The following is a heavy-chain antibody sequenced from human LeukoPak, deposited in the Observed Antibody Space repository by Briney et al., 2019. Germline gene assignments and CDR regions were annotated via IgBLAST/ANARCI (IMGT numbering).Heavy chain of an antibody. CDR1: GGSISSGSYY. Sequence: PSETLSLTCTVSGGSISSGSYYWGWIRQPPGKGLEWIGNLYYSGKTFYSSSLKSRFTISADTSKNQFYLRLTSVTATDTAVYYCASGVTGSLDYWGQGTLVTVSS. CDR3: ASGVTGSLDY. D-gene: IGHD2-8*01. V-gene: IGHV4-39*01. CDR2: LYYSGKT. J-gene: IGHJ4*02.